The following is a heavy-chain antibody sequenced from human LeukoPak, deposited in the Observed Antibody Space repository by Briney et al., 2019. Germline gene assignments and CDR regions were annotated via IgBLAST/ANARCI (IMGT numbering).Heavy chain of an antibody. CDR1: GYSISSDYY. D-gene: IGHD3-22*01. CDR2: IYHTGTT. CDR3: ARAVTMIVVGKGRRDAFDI. Sequence: PSETLSLTCTVSGYSISSDYYWGWIRQPPGKGLEWVGSIYHTGTTYYNPSLKSRVTISVDTSKNQFSLKLSSVTAADTAVYYCARAVTMIVVGKGRRDAFDIWGQGTMVTVSS. J-gene: IGHJ3*02. V-gene: IGHV4-38-2*02.